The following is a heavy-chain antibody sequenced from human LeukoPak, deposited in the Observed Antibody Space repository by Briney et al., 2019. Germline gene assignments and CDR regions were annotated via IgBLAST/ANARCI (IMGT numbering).Heavy chain of an antibody. CDR2: MNPKRGNT. CDR1: GYSLTSFD. Sequence: ASVKVSCKASGYSLTSFDINWVRQGSGQGLEWMGWMNPKRGNTGYAPTFQGRVTITRDTSVDTAFMELSSLRPDDTAVYYCARGGSSSSYYNNYGMDVWGQGTTITVSS. CDR3: ARGGSSSSYYNNYGMDV. V-gene: IGHV1-8*01. D-gene: IGHD6-13*01. J-gene: IGHJ6*02.